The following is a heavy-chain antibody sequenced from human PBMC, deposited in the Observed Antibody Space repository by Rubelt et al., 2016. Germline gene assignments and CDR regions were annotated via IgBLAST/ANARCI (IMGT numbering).Heavy chain of an antibody. CDR3: ARHLDRYYYYYRDV. CDR2: IFYSGST. V-gene: IGHV4-39*01. J-gene: IGHJ6*03. Sequence: QLQLRESGPGLAKPSETLSLTCTVSGGSISSYYWGWIRQPPGKGLEWIGSIFYSGSTYYNPSLKSRVTISVDTSKNQFSLKLTPVTAAYRAVYYCARHLDRYYYYYRDVWGKGTTVTVSS. CDR1: GGSISSYY.